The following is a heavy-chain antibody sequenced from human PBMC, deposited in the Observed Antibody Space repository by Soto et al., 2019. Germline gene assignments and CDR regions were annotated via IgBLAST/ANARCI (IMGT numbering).Heavy chain of an antibody. D-gene: IGHD3-22*01. CDR1: GYTFTGYY. CDR3: ARDLSYYDSSGYYYYYYGMDV. J-gene: IGHJ6*02. CDR2: INPNSGGT. V-gene: IGHV1-2*04. Sequence: SGYTFTGYYIHWVRQSPGQGLEWMGWINPNSGGTNYAQKFQGWVTMTRDTSISTAYMELSRLRSDDTAVYYCARDLSYYDSSGYYYYYYGMDVWGQGTTVTVSS.